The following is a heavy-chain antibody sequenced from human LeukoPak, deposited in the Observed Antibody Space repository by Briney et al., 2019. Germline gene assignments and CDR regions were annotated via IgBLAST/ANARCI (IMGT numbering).Heavy chain of an antibody. CDR3: AKDGDCRGGSCYPNHFNY. D-gene: IGHD2-15*01. Sequence: SGRTLRLSCAASGFSFSYHGMHCVRQAPGKGLEWVAIVSNDGGNKYYAGSVKGRFTISRDNSKNTLYLQMTSLRADDTAVYYCAKDGDCRGGSCYPNHFNYWGQGTQVTVSS. J-gene: IGHJ4*02. V-gene: IGHV3-30*18. CDR1: GFSFSYHG. CDR2: VSNDGGNK.